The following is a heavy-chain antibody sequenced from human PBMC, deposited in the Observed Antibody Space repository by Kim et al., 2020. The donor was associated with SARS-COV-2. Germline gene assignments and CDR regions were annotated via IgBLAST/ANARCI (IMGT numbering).Heavy chain of an antibody. CDR1: GFTFSSYS. V-gene: IGHV3-21*01. Sequence: GGSLRLSCAASGFTFSSYSMNWVRQAPGKGLEWVSSISSSSSYIYYADSVKGRFTISRDNAKNSLYLQMNSLRAEDTAVYYCARSPKWLRFEAFDIWGQGTMVTVSS. D-gene: IGHD6-19*01. J-gene: IGHJ3*02. CDR3: ARSPKWLRFEAFDI. CDR2: ISSSSSYI.